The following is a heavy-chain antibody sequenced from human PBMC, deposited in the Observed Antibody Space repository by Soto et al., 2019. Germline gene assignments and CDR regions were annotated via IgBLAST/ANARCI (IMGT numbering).Heavy chain of an antibody. CDR2: IIPIFGTA. D-gene: IGHD3-10*01. CDR1: GGTFSSYA. V-gene: IGHV1-69*13. CDR3: ARHIFSGSYYKYFDY. Sequence: ASVKVSCKASGGTFSSYAISWVRQAPGQGLEWMGGIIPIFGTANYAQKFQGRVTITADESTSTAYMELSSLRSEDTAVYYCARHIFSGSYYKYFDYWGQGTLVTVSS. J-gene: IGHJ4*02.